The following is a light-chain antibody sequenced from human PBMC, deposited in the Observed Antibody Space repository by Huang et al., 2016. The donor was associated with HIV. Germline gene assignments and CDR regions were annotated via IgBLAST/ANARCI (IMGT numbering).Light chain of an antibody. J-gene: IGKJ1*01. Sequence: DIQMTQSPPSLSASQGVRVTLTCRASQDIGNCLAWFQQKPGGAPKRLIFSASTLHLGVPSRFSGRGSGTEFTLTITNLQPEDVATYYCQRYDTAPRAFGPGTKVDI. V-gene: IGKV1-27*01. CDR2: SAS. CDR3: QRYDTAPRA. CDR1: QDIGNC.